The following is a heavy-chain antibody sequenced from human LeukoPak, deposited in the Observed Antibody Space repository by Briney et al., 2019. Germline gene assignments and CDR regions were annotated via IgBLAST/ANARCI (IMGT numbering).Heavy chain of an antibody. J-gene: IGHJ4*02. V-gene: IGHV5-51*01. CDR1: GYSFSDSW. D-gene: IGHD4-17*01. CDR2: IYPGDSDT. Sequence: GGSLRLSCNGSGYSFSDSWIGWVRQMPGKGLEWMGIIYPGDSDTRYSPSFQGQVTISADRSISTAYLQWSSLKATDTAMYYCARQYGRPFDYWGQGTLVTVSS. CDR3: ARQYGRPFDY.